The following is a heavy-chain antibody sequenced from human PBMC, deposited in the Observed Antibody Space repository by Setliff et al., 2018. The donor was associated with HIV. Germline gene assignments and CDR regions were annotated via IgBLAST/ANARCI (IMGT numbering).Heavy chain of an antibody. V-gene: IGHV3-21*06. Sequence: GGSLRLSCAASGFTFSIYPMNWVRQAPGKGLEWVSSISSGGGFIYYADSVKGRFTISRDSTKNSLYLQMNSLRVDDTAVYYCARDSGPYHDYVWGQYFWGHGTLVTVSS. CDR1: GFTFSIYP. J-gene: IGHJ4*01. D-gene: IGHD3-16*01. CDR3: ARDSGPYHDYVWGQYF. CDR2: ISSGGGFI.